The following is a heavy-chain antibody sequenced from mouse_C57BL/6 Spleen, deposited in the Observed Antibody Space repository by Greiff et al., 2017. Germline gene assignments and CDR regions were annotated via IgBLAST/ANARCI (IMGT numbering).Heavy chain of an antibody. Sequence: VKLQESGAELMKPGASVKLSCKATGYTFTGYWIEWVKQRPGHGLEWIGEILPGSGSTNYNEKFKGKATFTADTSSNTAYMQLRSLTTEDSAIYYCARAQFITTVVAPFDYWGQGTTRTVSS. CDR3: ARAQFITTVVAPFDY. CDR1: GYTFTGYW. CDR2: ILPGSGST. V-gene: IGHV1-9*01. D-gene: IGHD1-1*01. J-gene: IGHJ2*01.